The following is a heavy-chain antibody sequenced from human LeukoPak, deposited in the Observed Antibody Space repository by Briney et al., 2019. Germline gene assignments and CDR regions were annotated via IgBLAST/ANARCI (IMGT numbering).Heavy chain of an antibody. Sequence: PGGSLRLSCAASGFTFSSYAMSWVRQAPGKGLEWVSAISGSGGSTYYADSVKGRFTISRDNSKNTLYLQMNSLRAEDTAVYYCAKKILYYHDSSGYYYFGYWGQGTLVTVSS. J-gene: IGHJ4*02. CDR2: ISGSGGST. D-gene: IGHD3-22*01. CDR1: GFTFSSYA. CDR3: AKKILYYHDSSGYYYFGY. V-gene: IGHV3-23*01.